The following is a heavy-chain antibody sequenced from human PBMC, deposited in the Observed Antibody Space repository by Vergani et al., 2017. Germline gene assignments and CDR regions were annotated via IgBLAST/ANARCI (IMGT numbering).Heavy chain of an antibody. J-gene: IGHJ6*02. CDR1: GYSISSSNW. V-gene: IGHV4-28*02. CDR3: ARLSLDGYIKRYYYGIDV. CDR2: IYYSGSI. Sequence: QVQLQESGPGLVKPSQTLSLTCAVSGYSISSSNWWGWIRQPPGKGLEWIWYIYYSGSIYYKPSLKSRVTMSVDTSKNQFSLKLSSVTAADTAVYYCARLSLDGYIKRYYYGIDVWGQGTTVTVSS. D-gene: IGHD5-24*01.